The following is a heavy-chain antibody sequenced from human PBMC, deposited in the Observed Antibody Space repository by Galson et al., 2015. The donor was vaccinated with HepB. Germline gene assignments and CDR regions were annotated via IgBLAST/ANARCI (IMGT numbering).Heavy chain of an antibody. V-gene: IGHV2-5*02. D-gene: IGHD1-7*01. Sequence: PALVKPTQTLTLTCSFSGFALTTRPVGVGWIRQPPGKALEWLAVIYWDDNRRYSPSLRNRLAITKDTSKNQVVLTVTNMDPVDTVTYYCAHRSPQSANWNSNCFDYWGQGTLVTVSS. J-gene: IGHJ4*02. CDR2: IYWDDNR. CDR1: GFALTTRPVG. CDR3: AHRSPQSANWNSNCFDY.